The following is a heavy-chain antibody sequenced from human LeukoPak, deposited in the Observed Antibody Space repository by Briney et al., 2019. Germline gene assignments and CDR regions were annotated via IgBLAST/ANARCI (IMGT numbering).Heavy chain of an antibody. J-gene: IGHJ5*02. V-gene: IGHV3-21*01. Sequence: KSGGSLRLSCAASGFTFSSYSMNWVRQAPGKGLEWVSSISSSSSCIYYADSVKGRFTISRDNAKNSLYLQMNSLRAEDTAVYYCAASPVAVAGSNWFDPWGQGTLVTVSS. CDR3: AASPVAVAGSNWFDP. D-gene: IGHD6-19*01. CDR1: GFTFSSYS. CDR2: ISSSSSCI.